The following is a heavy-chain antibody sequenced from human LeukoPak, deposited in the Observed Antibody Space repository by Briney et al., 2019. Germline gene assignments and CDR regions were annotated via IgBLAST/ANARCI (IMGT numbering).Heavy chain of an antibody. CDR3: AKDRYGSGSYPNWFDP. CDR2: ISGSGGST. Sequence: GGSLRLSCAASGFTFSSYSMSWVRQAPGKGLEWVSAISGSGGSTYYADSVKGRFTISRDNSKNTLYLQMNSLRAEDTAVYYCAKDRYGSGSYPNWFDPWGQGTLVTVSS. J-gene: IGHJ5*02. D-gene: IGHD3-10*01. V-gene: IGHV3-23*01. CDR1: GFTFSSYS.